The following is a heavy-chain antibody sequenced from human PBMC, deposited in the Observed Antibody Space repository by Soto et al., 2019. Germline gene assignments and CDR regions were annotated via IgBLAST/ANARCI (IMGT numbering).Heavy chain of an antibody. CDR3: ARGIAADDAFDI. V-gene: IGHV4-61*01. J-gene: IGHJ3*02. CDR2: IYYSGST. CDR1: GGSVSSGSYY. D-gene: IGHD6-13*01. Sequence: QVQLQESGPGLVKPSETLSLTYTVSGGSVSSGSYYWSWIRQPPGKGLEWIGYIYYSGSTNYNPPLKSRVTISVDTSKNQFSLKLSSVTAADTAVYYCARGIAADDAFDIWGQGTMVTVSS.